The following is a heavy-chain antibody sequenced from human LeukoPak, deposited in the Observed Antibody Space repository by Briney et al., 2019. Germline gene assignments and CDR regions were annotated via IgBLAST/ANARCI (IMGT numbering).Heavy chain of an antibody. CDR2: IRYDGKNQ. J-gene: IGHJ4*02. D-gene: IGHD3-22*01. V-gene: IGHV3-30*02. CDR1: GFTFSSYG. CDR3: ARGDAYYYDSSGYKLFDY. Sequence: PGGSLRLSCAASGFTFSSYGIHWVRQAPGKGLEWVSFIRYDGKNQYYADSVKGRFTVSRDNSKKRVYLQMNSLRREDTAVYYCARGDAYYYDSSGYKLFDYWGQGTLVTVSS.